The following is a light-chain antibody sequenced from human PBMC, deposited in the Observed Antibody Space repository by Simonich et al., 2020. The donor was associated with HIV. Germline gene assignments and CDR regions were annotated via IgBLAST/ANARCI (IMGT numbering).Light chain of an antibody. Sequence: DILMTQSPASLAVSLGERDTLNCKSSQRVLYSSNNKNYVAWYQQKPGQPPKLLIYWASTRESGVPDRFSGSGSGTDFTLTISSLQAEDVAVYYCQQYYSSPFTFGPGTKVDIK. J-gene: IGKJ3*01. CDR1: QRVLYSSNNKNY. CDR3: QQYYSSPFT. V-gene: IGKV4-1*01. CDR2: WAS.